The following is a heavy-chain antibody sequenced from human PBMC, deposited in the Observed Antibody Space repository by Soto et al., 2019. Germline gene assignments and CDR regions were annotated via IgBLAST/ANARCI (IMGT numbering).Heavy chain of an antibody. J-gene: IGHJ5*02. CDR1: GYTFTSYY. CDR3: ARDGGVDTAMVTDSFDP. D-gene: IGHD5-18*01. Sequence: ASVKVSCKASGYTFTSYYMHWVRQAPGQGLEWMGIINPSGGSTSYAQKFQGRVTMTRDTSTSTVYMELSSLRSEDTAVYYCARDGGVDTAMVTDSFDPWGQGTLGTVSS. V-gene: IGHV1-46*01. CDR2: INPSGGST.